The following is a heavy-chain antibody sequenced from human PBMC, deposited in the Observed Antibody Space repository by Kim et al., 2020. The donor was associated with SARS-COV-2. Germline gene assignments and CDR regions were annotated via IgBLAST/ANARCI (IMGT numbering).Heavy chain of an antibody. CDR2: DDNK. J-gene: IGHJ4*02. V-gene: IGHV2-5*02. CDR3: AHSEGFDY. Sequence: DDNKRYNPSLKSRLTITKNPSKNQVVLTMTNMDPVDTGTYYCAHSEGFDYWGQGTLVTVSS.